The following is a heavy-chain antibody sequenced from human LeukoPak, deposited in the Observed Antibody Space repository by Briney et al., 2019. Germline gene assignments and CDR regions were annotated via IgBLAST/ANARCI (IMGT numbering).Heavy chain of an antibody. CDR1: GGSINSNYW. CDR2: IYHTGSV. CDR3: ARHYDLWSGYNY. J-gene: IGHJ4*02. V-gene: IGHV4-4*02. D-gene: IGHD3-3*01. Sequence: SETLSLTCAVSGGSINSNYWWTWVRQSPGKGLEWIGEIYHTGSVNYNLSLESRVTISRDRSKNQISLMLRSVTAADTAVYYCARHYDLWSGYNYWGQGLLVTVSS.